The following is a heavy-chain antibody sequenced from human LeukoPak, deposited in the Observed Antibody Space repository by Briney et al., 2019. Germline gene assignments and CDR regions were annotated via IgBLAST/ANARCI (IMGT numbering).Heavy chain of an antibody. Sequence: PGGSLRLSCAASGFTFSSYAMSWVRQAPGKGLEWVSAISGSGGSTYYADSVKGRFTISRDNSKSTLYLQMNSLRAEDTAVYYCAKKNYYGSGSYYNGGYNWFDPWGQGTLVTVSS. CDR1: GFTFSSYA. V-gene: IGHV3-23*01. J-gene: IGHJ5*02. D-gene: IGHD3-10*01. CDR2: ISGSGGST. CDR3: AKKNYYGSGSYYNGGYNWFDP.